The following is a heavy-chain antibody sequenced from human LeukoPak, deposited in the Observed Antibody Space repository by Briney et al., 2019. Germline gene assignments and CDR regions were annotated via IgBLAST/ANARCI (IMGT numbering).Heavy chain of an antibody. Sequence: GGSLRLSCAASGFTFSSYAMSWVRQAPGKGLEWVSTFGGSGGSTHYADSVKGRFTISRDNSKNTLYLQMNSLRAEDTAVYYCARVSLSPYRKTIWFGGALDYWGQGTLVTVSS. CDR3: ARVSLSPYRKTIWFGGALDY. D-gene: IGHD3-10*01. CDR2: FGGSGGST. CDR1: GFTFSSYA. V-gene: IGHV3-23*01. J-gene: IGHJ4*02.